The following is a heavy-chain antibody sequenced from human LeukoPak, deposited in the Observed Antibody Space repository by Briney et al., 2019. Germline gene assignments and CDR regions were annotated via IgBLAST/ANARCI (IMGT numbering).Heavy chain of an antibody. J-gene: IGHJ4*02. CDR1: GFTFSSHN. V-gene: IGHV3-21*01. D-gene: IGHD3-10*01. CDR2: ISSSSYI. Sequence: PGGSLRLSCAASGFTFSSHNMNWVRQAPGKGLEWVSSISSSSYIYYADSVKGRFTISRDNAKNSLYLQMNSLRAEDTAIYYCARYGGSVHTFDCWGQGVLVTVSS. CDR3: ARYGGSVHTFDC.